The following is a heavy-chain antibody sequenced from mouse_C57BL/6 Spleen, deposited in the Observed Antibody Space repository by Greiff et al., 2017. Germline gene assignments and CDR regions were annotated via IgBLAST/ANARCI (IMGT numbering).Heavy chain of an antibody. CDR3: TVGYYVYAMDY. CDR1: GFTFSNYW. D-gene: IGHD2-3*01. J-gene: IGHJ4*01. V-gene: IGHV6-3*01. CDR2: IRLKSDNYAT. Sequence: EVNVVESGGGLVQPGGSMKLSCVASGFTFSNYWMNWVRQSPEKGLEWVAQIRLKSDNYATHYAESVKGRFTISRDDSKSSVYLQMNNVRAEDTGSYYCTVGYYVYAMDYWGQGTSVTVSS.